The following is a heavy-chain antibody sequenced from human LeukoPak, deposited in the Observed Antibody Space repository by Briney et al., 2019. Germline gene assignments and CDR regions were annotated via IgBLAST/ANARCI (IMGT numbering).Heavy chain of an antibody. CDR3: ARATTVTTAGVDYFDY. CDR2: IYHSGST. J-gene: IGHJ4*02. V-gene: IGHV4-30-2*01. CDR1: GGSISSGGYS. Sequence: PSQTLSLTCAVSGGSISSGGYSWSWIRQPPGKGLEWIGYIYHSGSTYYNPSLKSRVTISVDRSKNQFSLKLSSVTAADTAVYYCARATTVTTAGVDYFDYWGQGTLVTVSS. D-gene: IGHD4-17*01.